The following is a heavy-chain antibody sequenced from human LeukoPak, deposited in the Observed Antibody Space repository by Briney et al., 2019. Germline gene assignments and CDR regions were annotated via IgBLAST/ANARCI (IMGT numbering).Heavy chain of an antibody. Sequence: PSETLSLTCSVSSVFLTAHYWICIRQPPGKGLEWIGYVYYTGSTEYNPSLRSRVTISLEMSTHQFSLNLTSVTAADTAVYYCATNAGTVFDYWGQGALVTVSS. D-gene: IGHD1-26*01. CDR2: VYYTGST. J-gene: IGHJ4*02. CDR1: SVFLTAHY. CDR3: ATNAGTVFDY. V-gene: IGHV4-59*11.